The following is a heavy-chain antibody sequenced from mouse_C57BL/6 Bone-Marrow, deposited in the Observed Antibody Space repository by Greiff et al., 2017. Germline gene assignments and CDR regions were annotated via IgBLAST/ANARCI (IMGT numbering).Heavy chain of an antibody. CDR1: GFTFSSYA. J-gene: IGHJ4*01. CDR2: ISSGGDYI. Sequence: EVKLEESGEGLVKPGGSLKLSCAASGFTFSSYAMSWVRQTPEKRLEWVAYISSGGDYIYYADTVKGRFTISSDNARNTLYLQMSSLKSEDTAMDYCTKSRISAMDYWGQGTSVTVSS. V-gene: IGHV5-9-1*02. D-gene: IGHD6-2*01. CDR3: TKSRISAMDY.